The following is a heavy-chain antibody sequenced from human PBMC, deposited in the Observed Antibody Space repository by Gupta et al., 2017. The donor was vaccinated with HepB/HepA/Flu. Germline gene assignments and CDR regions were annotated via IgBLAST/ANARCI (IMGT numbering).Heavy chain of an antibody. D-gene: IGHD2-2*01. CDR1: GYTFTSYG. J-gene: IGHJ3*02. CDR2: ISAYNGNT. CDR3: ARDTFVVVPAAISDDAFDS. V-gene: IGHV1-18*01. Sequence: EVKKPGASVKVSCKASGYTFTSYGISWVRQAPGQGLEWMGWISAYNGNTNYAQKLQGRVTMTTDTSTSTAYMELRSLRSDDTAVYYCARDTFVVVPAAISDDAFDSWGQGTRVTVSS.